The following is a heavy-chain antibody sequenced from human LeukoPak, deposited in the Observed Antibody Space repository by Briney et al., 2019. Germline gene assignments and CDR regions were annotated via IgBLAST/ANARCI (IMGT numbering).Heavy chain of an antibody. Sequence: SETLSLTCTVSGGSISGDHWNWIRQPPGKGLEWIGYIYYSGNTNYNPSLKSRVTISVDTSKNQFPLKLNSVTAADTAVYYCARRNDFGIWGQGTMVTVSS. CDR3: ARRNDFGI. CDR2: IYYSGNT. V-gene: IGHV4-59*08. CDR1: GGSISGDH. J-gene: IGHJ3*02.